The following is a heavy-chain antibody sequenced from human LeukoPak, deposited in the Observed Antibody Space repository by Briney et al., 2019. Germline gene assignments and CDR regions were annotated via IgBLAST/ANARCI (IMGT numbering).Heavy chain of an antibody. CDR1: GGSSSGYY. Sequence: SETLSLTCAVYGGSSSGYYWSWIRQPPGKGLEWIGEINHSGSTNYNPSLKSRVTISVDTSKNQFSLKLSSVTAADTAVYYCARSPSLYDYWGQGTLVTVSS. V-gene: IGHV4-34*01. CDR3: ARSPSLYDY. J-gene: IGHJ4*02. CDR2: INHSGST.